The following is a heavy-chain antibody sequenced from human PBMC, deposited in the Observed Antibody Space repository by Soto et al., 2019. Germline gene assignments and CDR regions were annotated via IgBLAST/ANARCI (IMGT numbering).Heavy chain of an antibody. CDR2: IIPIFGTA. J-gene: IGHJ4*02. CDR1: GGTFSSYA. D-gene: IGHD3-9*01. CDR3: ARGDYDILTGYYPIYYFDY. Sequence: SVKVSCKASGGTFSSYAISWVRQAPGQGLEWMGGIIPIFGTANYAQKFQGRVTITADESTSTAYMELSSLRSEDTAVYYCARGDYDILTGYYPIYYFDYWGQGTLVTVSS. V-gene: IGHV1-69*13.